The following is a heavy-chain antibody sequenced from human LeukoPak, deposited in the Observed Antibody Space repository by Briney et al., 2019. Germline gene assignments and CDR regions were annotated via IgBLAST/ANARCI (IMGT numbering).Heavy chain of an antibody. J-gene: IGHJ5*02. CDR3: LRGLRDYYDSSGYPFWFDP. CDR2: IYPGDSDT. D-gene: IGHD3-22*01. CDR1: GYSITSYW. V-gene: IGHV5-51*01. Sequence: GESLKISCKGSGYSITSYWIGWVRQMPGKGLEWMGIIYPGDSDTRYRPSFQGQVTISADTSISTAYLQWSSLKASDTALYYCLRGLRDYYDSSGYPFWFDPWGQGTLVTVSS.